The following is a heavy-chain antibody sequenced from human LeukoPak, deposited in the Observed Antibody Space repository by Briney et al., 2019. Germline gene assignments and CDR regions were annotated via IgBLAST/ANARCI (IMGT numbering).Heavy chain of an antibody. J-gene: IGHJ6*02. CDR1: GGSFSGYY. CDR2: TYYSGST. Sequence: PSETLSLTCAVYGGSFSGYYWSWIRQPPGKGLEWIGSTYYSGSTYYNPSLKSRVTISVDTSKNQFSLKLSSVTAADTAVYYCARQGYCSGGSCYSPYYYGMDVWGQGTTVTVSS. CDR3: ARQGYCSGGSCYSPYYYGMDV. D-gene: IGHD2-15*01. V-gene: IGHV4-34*01.